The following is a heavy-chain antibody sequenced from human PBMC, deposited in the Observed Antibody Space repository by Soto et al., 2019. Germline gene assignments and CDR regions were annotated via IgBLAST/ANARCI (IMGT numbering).Heavy chain of an antibody. CDR3: AGGIAARPLGY. D-gene: IGHD6-6*01. Sequence: PSETLSLTCAVYGGSFSGYSWTWIRQPPGTGLEWIGEINHSGSTNYNPSLKSRVTISVDRSKNQFSLKLSSVTAADTAVYYCAGGIAARPLGYWGQGTLVTVSS. V-gene: IGHV4-34*01. CDR2: INHSGST. CDR1: GGSFSGYS. J-gene: IGHJ4*02.